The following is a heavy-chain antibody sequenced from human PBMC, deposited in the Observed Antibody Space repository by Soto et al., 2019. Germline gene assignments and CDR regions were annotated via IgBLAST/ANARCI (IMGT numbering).Heavy chain of an antibody. V-gene: IGHV3-30*18. J-gene: IGHJ4*02. CDR3: AKDNGQLWSKVFDY. CDR1: GFTFSSYG. CDR2: ISYDGSNK. D-gene: IGHD5-18*01. Sequence: PGGSLRLSCAASGFTFSSYGMHWVRQAPGKGLEWVAVISYDGSNKYYADSVKGRFTISRDNSKNTLYLQMNSLRAEDTAVYYCAKDNGQLWSKVFDYWGQGTLVTVSS.